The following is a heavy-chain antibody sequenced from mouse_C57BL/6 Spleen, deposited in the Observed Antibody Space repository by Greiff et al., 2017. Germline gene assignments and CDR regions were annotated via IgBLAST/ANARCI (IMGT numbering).Heavy chain of an antibody. CDR1: GYTFTDYE. D-gene: IGHD2-1*01. CDR2: IDPETGGT. Sequence: VQLQQSGAELVRPGASVTLSCKASGYTFTDYEMHWVKQTPVHGLEWIGAIDPETGGTAYNQKFKGKAILTADKSSSTAYMELRSLTSEDSAVYYCTRHYGNRYWYFDVWGTGTTVTVSS. J-gene: IGHJ1*03. V-gene: IGHV1-15*01. CDR3: TRHYGNRYWYFDV.